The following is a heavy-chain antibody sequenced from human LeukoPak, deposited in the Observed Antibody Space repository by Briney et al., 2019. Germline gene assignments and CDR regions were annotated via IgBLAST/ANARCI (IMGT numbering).Heavy chain of an antibody. D-gene: IGHD3-10*01. Sequence: KAGGSLRLSCVVSGIPFSDYYMNWIRQAPGKGLEWISYISSSSSYTDYADSVKGRFTISRDNAKSALYLHLNSLRDEDTAVYYCARDFEFAFDYWGQGILVTVSS. J-gene: IGHJ4*02. CDR3: ARDFEFAFDY. CDR1: GIPFSDYY. CDR2: ISSSSSYT. V-gene: IGHV3-11*06.